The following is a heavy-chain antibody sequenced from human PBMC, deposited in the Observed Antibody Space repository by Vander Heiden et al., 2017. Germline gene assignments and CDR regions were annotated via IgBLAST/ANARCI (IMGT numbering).Heavy chain of an antibody. Sequence: QVQLVQSGAEVKKPGASVKVSCKASGYTFTSYSMHWVRQAPGQGLEWMGIINPSGGSTSYAQKCQGRVTMTRDTSTSTVYMELSSLRSEDTAVYYCARGISDYYYGMDVWGQGTTVTVSS. J-gene: IGHJ6*02. CDR2: INPSGGST. CDR1: GYTFTSYS. V-gene: IGHV1-46*03. CDR3: ARGISDYYYGMDV.